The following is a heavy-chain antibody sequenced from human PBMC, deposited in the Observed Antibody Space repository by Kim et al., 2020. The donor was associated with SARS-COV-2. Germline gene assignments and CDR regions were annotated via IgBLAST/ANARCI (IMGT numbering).Heavy chain of an antibody. CDR1: GYTFTGYY. J-gene: IGHJ5*02. V-gene: IGHV1-2*06. D-gene: IGHD6-25*01. Sequence: ASVKVSCKASGYTFTGYYMHWVRQAPGQGLEWMGRINPNSGGTNYAQKFQGRVTMTRDTSISTAYMELSRLRSDDTAVYYCAASRRSSGMGWFDPWGQGTLVTVSS. CDR2: INPNSGGT. CDR3: AASRRSSGMGWFDP.